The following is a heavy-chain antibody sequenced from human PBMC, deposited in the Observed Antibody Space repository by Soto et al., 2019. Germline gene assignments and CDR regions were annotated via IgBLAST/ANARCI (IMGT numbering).Heavy chain of an antibody. V-gene: IGHV1-24*01. D-gene: IGHD2-15*01. CDR2: FDPEDGET. CDR3: ATAASDIVVVVAATRSYYFDY. CDR1: GYTLTELS. Sequence: ASVKVSCKVSGYTLTELSMHWLLQAPGKGLEWMGGFDPEDGETIYAQKFQGRVTMTEDTSTDTAYMELSSLRSEDTAVYYCATAASDIVVVVAATRSYYFDYWGQGTLVTVSS. J-gene: IGHJ4*02.